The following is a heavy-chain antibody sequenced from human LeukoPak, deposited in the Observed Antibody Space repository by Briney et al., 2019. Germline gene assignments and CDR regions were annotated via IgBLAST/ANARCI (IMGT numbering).Heavy chain of an antibody. V-gene: IGHV4-4*07. Sequence: PSETLSLTCTVSGASISSSYCTWIWQSAGEGLEWIGRMSSGGSTTYNPSFKGRVTMSLDTSKRQFSLNLSSVTAADTAVYYCAREGSRRYYYYSLDVWGQGTTVTVSS. D-gene: IGHD2-2*01. CDR1: GASISSSY. CDR3: AREGSRRYYYYSLDV. CDR2: MSSGGST. J-gene: IGHJ6*02.